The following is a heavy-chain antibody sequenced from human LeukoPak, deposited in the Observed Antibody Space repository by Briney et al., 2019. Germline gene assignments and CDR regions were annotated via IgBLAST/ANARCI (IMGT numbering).Heavy chain of an antibody. D-gene: IGHD2-15*01. CDR2: ISGSGGST. J-gene: IGHJ4*02. Sequence: GGSLRLSCAASGFTFSTYAMTWVRQAPGKGLEWVSAISGSGGSTYYADSVKGRFTISRDNSKNTLYLQMNSLRAEDTAVYYCARAGYCSGGSCYIPFDYWGQGTLVTVSS. CDR3: ARAGYCSGGSCYIPFDY. V-gene: IGHV3-23*01. CDR1: GFTFSTYA.